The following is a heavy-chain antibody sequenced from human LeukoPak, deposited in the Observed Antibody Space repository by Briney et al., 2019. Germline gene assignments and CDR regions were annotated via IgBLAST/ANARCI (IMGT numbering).Heavy chain of an antibody. Sequence: GAPVKASCKASGYTFTGYYMHWVRQAPGQGLEWMGWINPNSGGTNYAQKFQGRVTMTRDTSISTAYMELSRLRSDDTAIYYCARDQSRDGYNSYDYWGQGTLVTVSS. CDR2: INPNSGGT. CDR3: ARDQSRDGYNSYDY. D-gene: IGHD5-24*01. CDR1: GYTFTGYY. J-gene: IGHJ4*02. V-gene: IGHV1-2*02.